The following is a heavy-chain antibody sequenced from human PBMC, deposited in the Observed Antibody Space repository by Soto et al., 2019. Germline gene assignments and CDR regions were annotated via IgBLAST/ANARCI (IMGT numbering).Heavy chain of an antibody. J-gene: IGHJ4*02. CDR2: INYSGSF. Sequence: PSETLSLTCRVSGYFISSSHWWGWIRQPPGKGLEWIGHINYSGSFYHDPSFQGQVTMSADKSISTAYLQWNSLKASDTAMYYCARDGLSSSSSFDYWGQGTLVTVSS. CDR1: GYFISSSHW. CDR3: ARDGLSSSSSFDY. V-gene: IGHV4-28*03. D-gene: IGHD6-6*01.